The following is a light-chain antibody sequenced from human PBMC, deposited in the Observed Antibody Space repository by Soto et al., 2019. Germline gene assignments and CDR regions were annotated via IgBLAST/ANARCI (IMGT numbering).Light chain of an antibody. CDR1: HFVSSR. Sequence: EIVVAQSPAILSASPGERVTLSCRASHFVSSRLAWYQQRPGQVPRLLIYDTSTRAPGISARFSGSGSETEFTLTISSLQSEDFAVYYCQEYIHWPPGMFGPGTTVDIK. CDR3: QEYIHWPPGM. J-gene: IGKJ1*01. V-gene: IGKV3-15*01. CDR2: DTS.